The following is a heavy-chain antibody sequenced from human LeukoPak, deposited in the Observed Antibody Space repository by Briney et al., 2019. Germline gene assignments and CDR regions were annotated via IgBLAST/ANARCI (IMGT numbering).Heavy chain of an antibody. Sequence: PGGSLRLSCAASGYTFSSYAMSWVRQAPGKGLEWVSAISGSGGSTYYADSVKGRFTISRDNSKNTLYLQMNSLRAEDTAVYYCAKGDSVVVTAIFDYWGQGTLVTVSS. D-gene: IGHD2-21*02. V-gene: IGHV3-23*01. CDR3: AKGDSVVVTAIFDY. CDR1: GYTFSSYA. J-gene: IGHJ4*02. CDR2: ISGSGGST.